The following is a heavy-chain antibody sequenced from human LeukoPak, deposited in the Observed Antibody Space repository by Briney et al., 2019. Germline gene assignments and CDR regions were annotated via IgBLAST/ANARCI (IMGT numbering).Heavy chain of an antibody. Sequence: SETLSLTCTVSGGSISTSSYYWAWIRQPPGKGLEWIGSIYYSGTTYSNPSLKSRVTISVDTSKNQFSLKLRSVTAADTAVYYCARQNDRSHDYWGQGTLVTVSS. D-gene: IGHD1-1*01. J-gene: IGHJ4*02. V-gene: IGHV4-39*01. CDR1: GGSISTSSYY. CDR3: ARQNDRSHDY. CDR2: IYYSGTT.